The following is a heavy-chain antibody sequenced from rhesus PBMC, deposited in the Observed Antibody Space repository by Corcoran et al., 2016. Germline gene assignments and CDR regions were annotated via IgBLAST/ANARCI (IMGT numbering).Heavy chain of an antibody. CDR1: GGSISNNY. CDR3: ARLGASGTYYRDY. D-gene: IGHD3-16*01. J-gene: IGHJ4*01. Sequence: QVQLQESGPGLVKPSETLSLTCAVSGGSISNNYWSWSRQSPGKGLEWIGYIYGGSGSPRYNPSLKSRITISTATSKTQFSLKLNSVTAADTAVYYCARLGASGTYYRDYWGQGVLVTVSS. V-gene: IGHV4-147*01. CDR2: IYGGSGSP.